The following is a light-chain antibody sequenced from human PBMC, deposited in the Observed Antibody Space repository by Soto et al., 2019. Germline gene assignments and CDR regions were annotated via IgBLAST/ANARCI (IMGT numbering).Light chain of an antibody. J-gene: IGKJ5*01. CDR2: DAS. V-gene: IGKV3-11*01. Sequence: EIVLTHSPATLSLSPCERATLSFSASQSVSSYLLWYQQKPGQAPRLLIYDASNRATGIPARFSGSGSETDFTLTISSLEPEDFAVYYCQQYNNWPPITFGQGTRLEIK. CDR3: QQYNNWPPIT. CDR1: QSVSSY.